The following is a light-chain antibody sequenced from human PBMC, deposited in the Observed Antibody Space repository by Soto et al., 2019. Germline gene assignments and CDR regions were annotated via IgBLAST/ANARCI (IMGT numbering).Light chain of an antibody. CDR1: SGHSTYA. Sequence: QLVLIQPPSASASLGASVKLTCTLSSGHSTYAIAWHQQQPEKGPRYLMKLNSDGSHSKGDGIPDRFSGSSSGAERYLTISSLQSEDEAEYYCQTWDTGIRVFGGGTKLTVL. CDR3: QTWDTGIRV. CDR2: LNSDGSH. J-gene: IGLJ3*02. V-gene: IGLV4-69*01.